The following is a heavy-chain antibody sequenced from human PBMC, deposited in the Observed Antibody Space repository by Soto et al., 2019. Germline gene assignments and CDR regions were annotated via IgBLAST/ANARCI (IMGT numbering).Heavy chain of an antibody. Sequence: ASVKVSCKASGGTFSSYAISWVRQAPGQGLEWMGGIIPIFGTANYAQKFQGRVTITADESTSTAYMELSSLRSEDTAVYYCARESRPAGYYYGMDVWGQGTTVTVSS. CDR2: IIPIFGTA. CDR3: ARESRPAGYYYGMDV. J-gene: IGHJ6*02. CDR1: GGTFSSYA. V-gene: IGHV1-69*13. D-gene: IGHD6-19*01.